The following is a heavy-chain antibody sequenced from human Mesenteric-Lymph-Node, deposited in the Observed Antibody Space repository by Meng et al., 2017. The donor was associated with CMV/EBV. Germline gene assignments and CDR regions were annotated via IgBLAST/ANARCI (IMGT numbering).Heavy chain of an antibody. CDR1: GFTFNSYE. CDR2: ISSRDNTI. V-gene: IGHV3-48*03. CDR3: AKDRGLGVTGGYYYYYGMDV. D-gene: IGHD3-10*01. Sequence: LSLTCAASGFTFNSYEMNWVRQAPGKGLEWLSYISSRDNTIYYADSVKGRFTISRDNAKNSLYLEMNSLRTEDTALYYCAKDRGLGVTGGYYYYYGMDVWGQGTTVTVSS. J-gene: IGHJ6*02.